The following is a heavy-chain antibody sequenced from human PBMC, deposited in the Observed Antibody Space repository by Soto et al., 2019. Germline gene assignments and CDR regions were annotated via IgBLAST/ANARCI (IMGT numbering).Heavy chain of an antibody. CDR3: ARQNTGHLWSGP. J-gene: IGHJ5*02. CDR1: GGSFSGYY. Sequence: SETLSLTCAVYGGSFSGYYWSWIRQPPGKGLEWIGEINHSGSTNYNPSLKSRVTISVDTSKNQFSLKLSSVTAADTAVYYCARQNTGHLWSGPWGQVTLVAVS. V-gene: IGHV4-34*01. CDR2: INHSGST.